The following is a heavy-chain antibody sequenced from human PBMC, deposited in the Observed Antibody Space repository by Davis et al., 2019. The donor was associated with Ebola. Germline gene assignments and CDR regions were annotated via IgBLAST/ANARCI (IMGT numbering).Heavy chain of an antibody. Sequence: SVKVSCKASGGTFRSYPITWVRPPPGQGLAWMGWVIPAFGTTNYAQKFQDRVTLTADESTSTAYMELTNLRSGDTAVYYCAREVGETKLDQWGQGTLVTVSS. CDR1: GGTFRSYP. D-gene: IGHD1-26*01. CDR2: VIPAFGTT. CDR3: AREVGETKLDQ. J-gene: IGHJ4*02. V-gene: IGHV1-69*13.